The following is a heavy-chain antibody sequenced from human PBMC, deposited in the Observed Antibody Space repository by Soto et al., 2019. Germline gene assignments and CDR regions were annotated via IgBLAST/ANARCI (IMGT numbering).Heavy chain of an antibody. D-gene: IGHD3-16*02. V-gene: IGHV4-39*01. CDR1: GGSISSSIYY. J-gene: IGHJ6*02. CDR2: IYYSGST. CDR3: ARQVMITFGGVIAQTYYYYGMDV. Sequence: PSETLSLTCTVSGGSISSSIYYWGWIRQPPGKGLEWIGSIYYSGSTYYNPSLKSRVTISVDTSKNQFSLKLSSVTAADTAVYYCARQVMITFGGVIAQTYYYYGMDVWGQGTTVTVSS.